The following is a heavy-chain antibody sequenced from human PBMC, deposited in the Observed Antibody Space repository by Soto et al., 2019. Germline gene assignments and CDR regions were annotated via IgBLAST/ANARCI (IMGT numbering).Heavy chain of an antibody. CDR2: IYYSGST. CDR1: GGSISSGGYY. Sequence: SETLSLTCTVSGGSISSGGYYWSWIRQPPGKGLEWIGYIYYSGSTNYNPSLKSRVTISVDTSKNQFSLKLSSVTAADTAVYYCARLGDNYYERMNWFDPWGQGTLVTVSS. V-gene: IGHV4-61*08. CDR3: ARLGDNYYERMNWFDP. J-gene: IGHJ5*02. D-gene: IGHD3-22*01.